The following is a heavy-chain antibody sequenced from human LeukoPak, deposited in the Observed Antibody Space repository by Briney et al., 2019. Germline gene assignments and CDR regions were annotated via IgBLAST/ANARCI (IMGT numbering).Heavy chain of an antibody. J-gene: IGHJ6*03. CDR3: ARSPGYCSGGSCYSHYYYYMDV. Sequence: ASVKVSCKASGYTFTSYGISWVRQAPGQGLEWMGWISAYNGNTNYAQKLQGRVTMTTDTSTSTAYMELRSLRSDDTAVYYCARSPGYCSGGSCYSHYYYYMDVWGKGTTVTISS. CDR1: GYTFTSYG. V-gene: IGHV1-18*01. CDR2: ISAYNGNT. D-gene: IGHD2-15*01.